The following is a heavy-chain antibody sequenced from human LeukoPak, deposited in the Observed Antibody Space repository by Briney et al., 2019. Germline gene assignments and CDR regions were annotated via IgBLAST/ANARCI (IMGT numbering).Heavy chain of an antibody. D-gene: IGHD6-13*01. Sequence: ASVKDSFKASGYTFTSYAMHWVRQAPGQRLARMGWINAGNGNTKYSQKFQGRVTITRDTSASTAYMELSSLRSEDTAVYYCAREWKWQQLVPGYWGQGTLVTVSS. J-gene: IGHJ4*02. CDR1: GYTFTSYA. CDR2: INAGNGNT. V-gene: IGHV1-3*01. CDR3: AREWKWQQLVPGY.